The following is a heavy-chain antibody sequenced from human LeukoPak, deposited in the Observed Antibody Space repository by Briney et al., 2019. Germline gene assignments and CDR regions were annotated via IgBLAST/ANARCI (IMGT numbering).Heavy chain of an antibody. CDR3: ARENYADSGGVDS. D-gene: IGHD4-17*01. CDR2: MWFDGSHK. Sequence: GRSLRLSCAASGFTFSTYHMHWVRQAPGKGLEWVTVMWFDGSHKDYADSVKGRFTISRDNSKNTLYLEMNSLRAEDTAVYYCARENYADSGGVDSWGQGTLVTASS. V-gene: IGHV3-33*01. J-gene: IGHJ4*02. CDR1: GFTFSTYH.